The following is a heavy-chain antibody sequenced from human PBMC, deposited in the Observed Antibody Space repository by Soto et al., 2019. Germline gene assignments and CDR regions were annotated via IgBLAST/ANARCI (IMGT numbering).Heavy chain of an antibody. CDR2: ISAYSGDT. CDR3: ARDGRAFSIFGETMDV. CDR1: GFTFTNYA. V-gene: IGHV1-18*01. J-gene: IGHJ6*02. Sequence: ASVKVSCKTSGFTFTNYAINWVRQAPGQGLQGMGWISAYSGDTKYAQRFQDRLTVTTDPSTTTAYMELRSLRSDDTAVYYCARDGRAFSIFGETMDVWGQGTTVTVSS. D-gene: IGHD3-3*01.